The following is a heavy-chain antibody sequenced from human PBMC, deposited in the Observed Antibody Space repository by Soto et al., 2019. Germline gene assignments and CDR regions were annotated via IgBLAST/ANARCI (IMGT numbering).Heavy chain of an antibody. V-gene: IGHV3-30*18. CDR3: AKGDYGDGWGSGY. Sequence: GGSLRLSCAASGFTFSSYGMHWVRQAPGKGLEWVAVISYDGSNKYYADSVKGRFTISRDNSKNTLYLQMNSLRAEDTAVYYCAKGDYGDGWGSGYWGQGTLVTVSS. CDR2: ISYDGSNK. J-gene: IGHJ4*02. D-gene: IGHD4-17*01. CDR1: GFTFSSYG.